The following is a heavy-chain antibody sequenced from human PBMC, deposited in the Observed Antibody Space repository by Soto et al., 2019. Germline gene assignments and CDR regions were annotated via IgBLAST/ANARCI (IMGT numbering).Heavy chain of an antibody. CDR1: GGSFSGYY. D-gene: IGHD5-18*01. V-gene: IGHV4-34*01. CDR2: INHSGST. Sequence: SETLSLTCTVYGGSFSGYYWSWIRQPPGKGLEWIGKINHSGSTNYNPSLKSRVTISVDTSTNQFSLKLSSVTDAHTDVHYCAQRGPRYSYGSGAYYYYGMDGWVQGTTVTVSS. J-gene: IGHJ6*02. CDR3: AQRGPRYSYGSGAYYYYGMDG.